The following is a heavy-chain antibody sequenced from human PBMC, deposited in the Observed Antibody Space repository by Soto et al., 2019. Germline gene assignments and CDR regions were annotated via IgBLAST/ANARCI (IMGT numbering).Heavy chain of an antibody. D-gene: IGHD2-15*01. J-gene: IGHJ4*02. CDR3: VKQAHGLVGVAFDY. CDR2: VSTSGRST. CDR1: GFIFSEST. Sequence: EVQLVESGGGLVQPGGSPSLSCSASGFIFSESTIYWVRQVPGKGLKAISAVSTSGRSTYYADSVKDRFTISRDNSKNTLFLQMGSLRPEDTGIYYCVKQAHGLVGVAFDYWGQGTQVTVAS. V-gene: IGHV3-64D*06.